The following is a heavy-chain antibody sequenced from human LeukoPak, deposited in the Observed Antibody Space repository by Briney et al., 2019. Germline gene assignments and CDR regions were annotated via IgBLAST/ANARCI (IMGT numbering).Heavy chain of an antibody. D-gene: IGHD6-19*01. CDR3: AKEGAVAGTGPVDY. Sequence: GGSLRLSCAASGFTFSSYGMSWVRQAPGKGLEWVSAISGSGGSTYYADSVKGRFTISRDNSKNTLYLQMNSLRAEDAAVYYCAKEGAVAGTGPVDYRGQGTLVTVSS. CDR2: ISGSGGST. CDR1: GFTFSSYG. V-gene: IGHV3-23*01. J-gene: IGHJ4*02.